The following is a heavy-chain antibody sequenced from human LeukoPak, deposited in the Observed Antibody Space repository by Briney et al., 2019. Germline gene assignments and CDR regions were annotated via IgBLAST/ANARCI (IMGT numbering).Heavy chain of an antibody. CDR1: GGSLRSYF. J-gene: IGHJ3*02. CDR3: ARHGAFCGGDCYSEDAFDI. Sequence: PSGTLSLTCTVSGGSLRSYFWCWIRQPPRKGLGWIGYIYYSGSTNYSPSLKSRVTISVDTSKNQFSLKLRFVTAADTAVYYCARHGAFCGGDCYSEDAFDIWGQGRMVIVSS. V-gene: IGHV4-59*08. D-gene: IGHD2-21*02. CDR2: IYYSGST.